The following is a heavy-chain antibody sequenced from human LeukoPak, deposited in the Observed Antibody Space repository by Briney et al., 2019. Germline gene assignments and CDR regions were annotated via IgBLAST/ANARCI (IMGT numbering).Heavy chain of an antibody. J-gene: IGHJ4*02. D-gene: IGHD3-10*01. CDR2: INHSGST. Sequence: SETLSLTCAVYGGSFSGYYWSWIRQPPGKGLEWIGEINHSGSTYYNSSLKSRVTISVDTSKNQFSLKLSSVTAADTAVYYCARLSYYYGSGSYSLIDYWGQGTLVTVSS. CDR1: GGSFSGYY. V-gene: IGHV4-34*01. CDR3: ARLSYYYGSGSYSLIDY.